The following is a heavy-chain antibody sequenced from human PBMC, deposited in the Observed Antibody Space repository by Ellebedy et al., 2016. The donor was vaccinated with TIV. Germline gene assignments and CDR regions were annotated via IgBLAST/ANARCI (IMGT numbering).Heavy chain of an antibody. V-gene: IGHV4-59*01. Sequence: GSLRLXXTVSGGSLSRNYWSWIRQPPGKGLEWIGDIYYNGRTNYNPSLKSRVTISLLTSKNQFSLKLTSVTAADTAVYYCARDRMYYYDSSGSYQYYGMDVWGQGTTVTVSS. D-gene: IGHD3-22*01. CDR3: ARDRMYYYDSSGSYQYYGMDV. CDR2: IYYNGRT. J-gene: IGHJ6*02. CDR1: GGSLSRNY.